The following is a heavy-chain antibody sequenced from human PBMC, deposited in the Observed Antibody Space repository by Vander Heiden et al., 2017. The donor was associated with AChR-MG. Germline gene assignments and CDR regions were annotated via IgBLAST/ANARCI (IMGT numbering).Heavy chain of an antibody. CDR1: GFTFSSYS. J-gene: IGHJ6*02. Sequence: EVQLVESGGGLVKPGGSLRLSCAASGFTFSSYSMNWVRQAPGKGREWVSSISSSSSYIYYADSVKGRFTISRDNAKNSLYLQMNSLRAEDTAVYYCARGNPHYDFWSGYYGYYYYGMDVWGQGTTVTVSS. D-gene: IGHD3-3*01. CDR2: ISSSSSYI. CDR3: ARGNPHYDFWSGYYGYYYYGMDV. V-gene: IGHV3-21*01.